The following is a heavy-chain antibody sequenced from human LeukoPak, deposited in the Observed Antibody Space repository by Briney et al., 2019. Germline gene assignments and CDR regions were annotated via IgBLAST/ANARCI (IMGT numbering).Heavy chain of an antibody. D-gene: IGHD6-13*01. CDR1: GGPISSHY. J-gene: IGHJ6*03. CDR2: IYYSGST. CDR3: ARAGNSSSWYSYYYYYMDV. V-gene: IGHV4-59*11. Sequence: PSETLSLTCTVSGGPISSHYWSWIRQPPGKGLEWFGYIYYSGSTNYNPSLKSRVTISVDTSKNQFSLKLSSVTAADTAVYYCARAGNSSSWYSYYYYYMDVWGKGTTVTVSS.